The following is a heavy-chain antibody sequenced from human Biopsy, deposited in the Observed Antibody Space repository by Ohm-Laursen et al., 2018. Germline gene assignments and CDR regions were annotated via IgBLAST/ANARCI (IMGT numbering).Heavy chain of an antibody. Sequence: SETLSLTCSVSGGSVGDYFLSWIRLVPGKRPEWIGYTYYRGTSENNPSLRSRVTTSVDTSRNQFFLSMKSVTGADTAVYYCAAFPFSGGPAFDIWGQGTTVIVSS. CDR1: GGSVGDYF. D-gene: IGHD2/OR15-2a*01. CDR2: TYYRGTS. J-gene: IGHJ3*02. V-gene: IGHV4-59*02. CDR3: AAFPFSGGPAFDI.